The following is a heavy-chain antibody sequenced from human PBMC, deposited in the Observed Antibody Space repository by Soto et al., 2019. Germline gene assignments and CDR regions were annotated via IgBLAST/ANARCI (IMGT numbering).Heavy chain of an antibody. D-gene: IGHD3-10*01. V-gene: IGHV4-59*01. Sequence: SETLSLTCTVSGGSISSYYWSWIRQPPGKGLEWIGYIYYSGSTNCNPSLKSRVTISVDTSKNQFSLKLSSVTAADTAVYYCARGDYYGSGSYSSVGYYYYGMDVWGQGTTVTVS. CDR2: IYYSGST. J-gene: IGHJ6*02. CDR1: GGSISSYY. CDR3: ARGDYYGSGSYSSVGYYYYGMDV.